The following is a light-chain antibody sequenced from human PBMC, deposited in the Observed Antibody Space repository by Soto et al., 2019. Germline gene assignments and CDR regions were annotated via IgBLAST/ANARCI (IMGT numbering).Light chain of an antibody. J-gene: IGKJ1*01. CDR2: GAS. V-gene: IGKV3-15*01. CDR3: QQYNNWPQT. CDR1: QSVSSN. Sequence: EIVMTQSPATLSVSPGERATLSCRASQSVSSNLAWYQQKPGQAPRLLIYGASTRATGVSARFSGSGSGTDFTLTISSLQSEDFAVYYRQQYNNWPQTFGQGTKVEIK.